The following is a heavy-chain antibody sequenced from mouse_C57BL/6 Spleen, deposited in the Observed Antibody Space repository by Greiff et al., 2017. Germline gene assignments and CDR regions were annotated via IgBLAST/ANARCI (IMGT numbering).Heavy chain of an antibody. J-gene: IGHJ2*01. CDR2: ISSGGSYT. V-gene: IGHV5-6*01. Sequence: DVHLVESGGDLVKPGGSLKLSCAASGFTFSSYGMSWVRQTPDKRLEWVATISSGGSYTYYPDSVKGRFTISRDNAKNTLYLQMSSLKSEDTAMYYCARGDYYGSSLYYFDYWGQGTTLTVSS. D-gene: IGHD1-1*01. CDR3: ARGDYYGSSLYYFDY. CDR1: GFTFSSYG.